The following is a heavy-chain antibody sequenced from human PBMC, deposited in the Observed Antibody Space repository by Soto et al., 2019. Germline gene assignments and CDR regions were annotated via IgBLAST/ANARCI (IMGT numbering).Heavy chain of an antibody. CDR1: GFTFSSYA. V-gene: IGHV3-30-3*01. D-gene: IGHD6-19*01. Sequence: QVQLVESGGGVVQPGRSLRLSCAASGFTFSSYAMHWVRQAPGKGLECVAVISYDGSNKYYADSVKGRFTISRDNSKNKLYLQMNSLRAEDTAVYYCARARYSSGWYGGSFDYWGQGTLVTVSS. J-gene: IGHJ4*02. CDR3: ARARYSSGWYGGSFDY. CDR2: ISYDGSNK.